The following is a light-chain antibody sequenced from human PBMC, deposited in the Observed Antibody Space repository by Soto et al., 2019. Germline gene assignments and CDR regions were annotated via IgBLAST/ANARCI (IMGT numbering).Light chain of an antibody. V-gene: IGKV3D-20*01. CDR1: QNVSNSY. CDR2: DAS. CDR3: QQYGTSRWT. Sequence: EIVLTQSPATLSLSPGERATLSCGASQNVSNSYLAWYQQKPGLAPRLLIYDASSRAIGIPDRFSGSGSGADFTLTISRLEPEDFAVYYCQQYGTSRWTFGKGTKVEIK. J-gene: IGKJ1*01.